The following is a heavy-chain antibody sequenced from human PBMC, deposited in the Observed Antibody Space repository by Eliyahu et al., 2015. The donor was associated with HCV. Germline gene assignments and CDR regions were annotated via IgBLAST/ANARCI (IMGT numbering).Heavy chain of an antibody. Sequence: EVQLXESGGGLVQPGGSLRLSCVASXFXFSXHAMNWARQAPGKGLGWVSVXSGSGSETYYADSVKGRXTISRDDSKNTLYLQMNSLRADDTAVYYCAKSRDSSGWYLDYWGQGTLVTVSS. D-gene: IGHD6-19*01. CDR1: XFXFSXHA. V-gene: IGHV3-23*01. CDR3: AKSRDSSGWYLDY. J-gene: IGHJ4*02. CDR2: XSGSGSET.